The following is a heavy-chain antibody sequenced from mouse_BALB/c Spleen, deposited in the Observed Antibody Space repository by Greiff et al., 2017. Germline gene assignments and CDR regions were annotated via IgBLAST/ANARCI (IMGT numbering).Heavy chain of an antibody. CDR3: ARQGYYGSSYGAWFAY. Sequence: DVHLVESGGGLVKPGGSLKLSCAASGLAFSSYDMSWVRQTPEKRLEWVAYISSGGGSTYYPDTVKGRFTISRDNAKNTLYLQMSSLKSEDTAMYYCARQGYYGSSYGAWFAYWGQGTLVTVSA. J-gene: IGHJ3*01. CDR1: GLAFSSYD. D-gene: IGHD1-1*01. CDR2: ISSGGGST. V-gene: IGHV5-12-1*01.